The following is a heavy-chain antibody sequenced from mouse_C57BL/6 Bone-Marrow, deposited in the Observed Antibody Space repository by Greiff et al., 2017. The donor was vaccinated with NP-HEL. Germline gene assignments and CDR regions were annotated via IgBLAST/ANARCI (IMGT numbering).Heavy chain of an antibody. J-gene: IGHJ1*03. CDR3: ASAYYSKSPLMAFDV. D-gene: IGHD2-5*01. V-gene: IGHV1-64*01. CDR2: IHPNSGST. CDR1: GYTFTSYW. Sequence: QVQLQQPGAELVKPGASVKLSCKASGYTFTSYWMHWVKQRPGQGLEWIGMIHPNSGSTNYNEKFKSKATLTVDKSSSTAYMQLSSLTSEDSAVYYCASAYYSKSPLMAFDVWGTGTTVTVSS.